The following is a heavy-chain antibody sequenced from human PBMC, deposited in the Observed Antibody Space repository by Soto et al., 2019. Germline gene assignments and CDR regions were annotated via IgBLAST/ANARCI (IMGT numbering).Heavy chain of an antibody. CDR1: GYTFTGYY. V-gene: IGHV1-2*04. CDR3: ARVYSSLTNGYYYGMDV. Sequence: GASVKVSCKASGYTFTGYYMHWVRQAPGQGLEWMGWINPNSGGTNYAQKFQGWVTMTRDTSISTAYMELSRLRSDDTAVYYCARVYSSLTNGYYYGMDVWGQGTTVTVSS. CDR2: INPNSGGT. D-gene: IGHD6-6*01. J-gene: IGHJ6*02.